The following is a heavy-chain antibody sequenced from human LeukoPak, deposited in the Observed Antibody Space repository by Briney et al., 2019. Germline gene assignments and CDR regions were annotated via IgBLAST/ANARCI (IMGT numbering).Heavy chain of an antibody. V-gene: IGHV4-39*01. CDR1: GGSISSSSYY. CDR2: IYYSGST. Sequence: KPSETLSLTCTVSGGSISSSSYYWGWIRQPPGKGLEWIGGIYYSGSTYYNPSLKSRVTISVDTSKNQFSLKLSSVTAADTAVYYCARFQWLAYYFDYWGQGTLVTVSS. D-gene: IGHD6-19*01. J-gene: IGHJ4*02. CDR3: ARFQWLAYYFDY.